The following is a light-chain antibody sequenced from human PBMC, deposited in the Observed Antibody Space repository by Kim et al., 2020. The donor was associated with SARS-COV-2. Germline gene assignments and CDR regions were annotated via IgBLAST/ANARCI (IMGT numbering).Light chain of an antibody. CDR3: CSYAGRTYV. CDR1: SSDVGTYNL. J-gene: IGLJ1*01. V-gene: IGLV2-23*02. Sequence: PGQSITISCTGTSSDVGTYNLVSWYQQHPGKAPQLMIFEVSQRPSGVSNRFSGSKSGNTASLTISGLQAEDESDYYCCSYAGRTYVFGTGTKVTVL. CDR2: EVS.